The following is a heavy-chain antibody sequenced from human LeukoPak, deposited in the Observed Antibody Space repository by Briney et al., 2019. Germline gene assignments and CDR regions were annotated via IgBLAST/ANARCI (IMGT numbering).Heavy chain of an antibody. CDR2: ISYDGSNK. V-gene: IGHV3-30*18. J-gene: IGHJ6*02. CDR1: GFTFSSYG. Sequence: GGSLRLSCAASGFTFSSYGMHWVRQAPGKGLEWVAVISYDGSNKYYADSVKGRLTISRDNSKNTLYLQMNSLRAEDTAVYYCAKCRHYYDSSGYPYYYYGMDVWGQGTTVTVSS. CDR3: AKCRHYYDSSGYPYYYYGMDV. D-gene: IGHD3-22*01.